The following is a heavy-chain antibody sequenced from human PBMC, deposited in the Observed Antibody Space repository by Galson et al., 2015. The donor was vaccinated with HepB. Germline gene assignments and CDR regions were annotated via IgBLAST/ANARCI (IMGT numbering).Heavy chain of an antibody. V-gene: IGHV3-23*01. D-gene: IGHD6-19*01. CDR2: ISGSGSSST. J-gene: IGHJ5*02. CDR1: GFTFKSFA. CDR3: AKDRTGYSSGRFDP. Sequence: SLRLSCAASGFTFKSFAMTWVRQAPGKGLAWVSSISGSGSSSTCYADSVKGRFTISRDNSKNTLYLQMNSLRAEDTAVYYCAKDRTGYSSGRFDPWGQGTLVTVSS.